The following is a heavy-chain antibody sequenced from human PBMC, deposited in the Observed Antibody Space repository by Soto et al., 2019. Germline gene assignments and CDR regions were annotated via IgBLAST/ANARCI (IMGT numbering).Heavy chain of an antibody. Sequence: GGSLRLSCAASGFTFDDYTRHWVRQAPGKGLEWVSLISWDGGSTYYADSVKGRFTISRDNSKNSLYLQMNSLRTEDTALYYCAKEGSRYCSSTSCSYYYYGMDVWGQGTTVTVSS. CDR2: ISWDGGST. CDR3: AKEGSRYCSSTSCSYYYYGMDV. J-gene: IGHJ6*02. D-gene: IGHD2-2*01. CDR1: GFTFDDYT. V-gene: IGHV3-43*01.